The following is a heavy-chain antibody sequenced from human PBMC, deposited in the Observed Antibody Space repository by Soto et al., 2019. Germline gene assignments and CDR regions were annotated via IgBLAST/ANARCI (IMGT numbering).Heavy chain of an antibody. CDR2: ISYDGSNK. V-gene: IGHV3-30-3*01. CDR3: ARGVLRHFDY. CDR1: GFTFSSYA. J-gene: IGHJ4*02. Sequence: GGSQTLSCPASGFTFSSYAMHWVRQAPGKGLEWVTVISYDGSNKYYADSVKGRFTISRDNSKNTLYLQMNSLRAEDTAVYYCARGVLRHFDYWGQGTLVTVSS.